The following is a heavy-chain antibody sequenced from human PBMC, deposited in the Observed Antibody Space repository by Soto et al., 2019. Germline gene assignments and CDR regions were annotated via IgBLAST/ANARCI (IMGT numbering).Heavy chain of an antibody. CDR1: GRSFSGYY. J-gene: IGHJ5*02. CDR2: INHSGST. Sequence: PSETLSLTCAVYGRSFSGYYWSWIRQPPGKGLEWIGEINHSGSTNYNPSLKSRVTISVDTSKNQFSLKLSSVTAADTAVYYCARLPAAGTLRWFDPWGQGTLVTVSS. V-gene: IGHV4-34*01. CDR3: ARLPAAGTLRWFDP. D-gene: IGHD6-13*01.